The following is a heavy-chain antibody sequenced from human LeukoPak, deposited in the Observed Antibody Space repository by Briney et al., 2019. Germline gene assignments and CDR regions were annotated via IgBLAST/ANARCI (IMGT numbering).Heavy chain of an antibody. CDR1: GGSFSGYY. D-gene: IGHD5-24*01. CDR3: ARGRDPY. J-gene: IGHJ4*02. CDR2: INQSGST. V-gene: IGHV4-34*01. Sequence: SETLSLTCAVYGGSFSGYYWTWIRQPPGRGLEWIGEINQSGSTNYNPSLKSRVTISVDTSKSQFSLKLNSVTAADTAMYYCARGRDPYWGQGTLVTVSS.